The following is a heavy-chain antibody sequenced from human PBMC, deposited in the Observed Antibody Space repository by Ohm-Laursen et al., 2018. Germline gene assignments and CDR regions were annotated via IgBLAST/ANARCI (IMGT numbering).Heavy chain of an antibody. V-gene: IGHV3-23*01. CDR3: VRGTSIGYCSSGTCYTGDFFDY. CDR1: GFTFTTYA. Sequence: SLRLSCAASGFTFTTYAMNWVRQAPGKGLEWVSAISGGSLITYYADSVKGRFTISRDNSKNTLYLQMNSLRAEDTAIYYCVRGTSIGYCSSGTCYTGDFFDYWGQGALVTVSS. D-gene: IGHD2-2*02. CDR2: ISGGSLIT. J-gene: IGHJ4*02.